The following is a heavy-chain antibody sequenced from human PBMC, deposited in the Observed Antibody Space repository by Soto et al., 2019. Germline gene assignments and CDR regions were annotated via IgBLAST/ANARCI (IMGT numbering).Heavy chain of an antibody. CDR3: ARGRASGSYYLLDY. CDR1: GDTFTSYD. CDR2: INPNSGNI. V-gene: IGHV1-8*01. J-gene: IGHJ4*02. D-gene: IGHD3-10*01. Sequence: ASVKVSCKASGDTFTSYDINWVRQATGHGLEWMGWINPNSGNIGYAQKFQGRVTMTRDTAIRTAYMEVSRLRSDDTAVYYCARGRASGSYYLLDYWGQGTLVTVSS.